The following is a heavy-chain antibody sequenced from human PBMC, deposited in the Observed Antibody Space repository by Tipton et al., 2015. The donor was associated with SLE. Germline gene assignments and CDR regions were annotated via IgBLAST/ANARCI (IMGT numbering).Heavy chain of an antibody. J-gene: IGHJ3*02. CDR3: ARAGGNLDAFDI. CDR1: GGSFSDYY. V-gene: IGHV4-34*01. Sequence: TLSLTCAVYGGSFSDYYWSWIRQPPGKGLEWIGEINHSGSTNYNPSLKSRVTISVDTSKNQFSLKLSSVTAADTAVYYCARAGGNLDAFDIWGQGTMVTVSS. CDR2: INHSGST. D-gene: IGHD4-23*01.